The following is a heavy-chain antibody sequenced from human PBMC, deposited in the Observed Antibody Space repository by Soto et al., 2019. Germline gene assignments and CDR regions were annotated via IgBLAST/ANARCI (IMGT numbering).Heavy chain of an antibody. J-gene: IGHJ3*02. Sequence: QVQLQESGPGLVKPSETLSLTCTVSGGSISSYYWSWIRQPPGKGLEWIGYIYYSGSTNYNPSLKSRVTISVDTSKNQFSLKLSSVTAADTAVYYCARAMDGGSWRWAFDIWGQGTMVTVSS. D-gene: IGHD2-15*01. CDR1: GGSISSYY. V-gene: IGHV4-59*01. CDR2: IYYSGST. CDR3: ARAMDGGSWRWAFDI.